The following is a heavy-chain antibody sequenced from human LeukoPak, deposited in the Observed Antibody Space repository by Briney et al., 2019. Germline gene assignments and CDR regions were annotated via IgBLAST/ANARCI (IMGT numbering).Heavy chain of an antibody. V-gene: IGHV3-64D*06. CDR3: VKDFGRVRGAPDS. CDR2: ISGSGNGFSI. CDR1: GFVFSIYT. D-gene: IGHD3-16*01. Sequence: GGSLRLSCSASGFVFSIYTMYWVRQTPGKGPEYVSTISGSGNGFSIYYADSVKGRFTISRDDSKSILYLQMNGLRSEDTAVYYCVKDFGRVRGAPDSWGQGTLVTVSS. J-gene: IGHJ4*02.